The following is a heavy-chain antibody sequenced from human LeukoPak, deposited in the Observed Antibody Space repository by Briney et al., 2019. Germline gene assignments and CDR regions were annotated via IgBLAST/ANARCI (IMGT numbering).Heavy chain of an antibody. CDR3: ARGRLKRVPFTKVAGALDY. CDR2: IGTYNGNT. CDR1: GYTLRNYG. D-gene: IGHD6-19*01. J-gene: IGHJ4*02. Sequence: ASVKVSCKASGYTLRNYGITWVRQAPGQGLEWMGWIGTYNGNTDCAQKFQGRVIMTADTSTTTAHMELRSLRSDDTAVYYCARGRLKRVPFTKVAGALDYWGQGTRVTVSS. V-gene: IGHV1-18*01.